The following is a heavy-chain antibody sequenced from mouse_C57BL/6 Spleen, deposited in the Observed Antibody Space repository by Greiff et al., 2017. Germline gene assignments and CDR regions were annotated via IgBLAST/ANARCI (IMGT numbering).Heavy chain of an antibody. CDR2: IYPGSGNT. D-gene: IGHD2-1*01. J-gene: IGHJ2*01. CDR3: ARGRIYGNYLDY. Sequence: QVQLQQSGPELVKPGASVKISCKASGYSFTSYYIHWVKQRPGQGLEWIGWIYPGSGNTKYNEKFKGKATLTADTSSSTAYMQLSSLTSEDSAVYYCARGRIYGNYLDYWGQGTTLTVSS. V-gene: IGHV1-66*01. CDR1: GYSFTSYY.